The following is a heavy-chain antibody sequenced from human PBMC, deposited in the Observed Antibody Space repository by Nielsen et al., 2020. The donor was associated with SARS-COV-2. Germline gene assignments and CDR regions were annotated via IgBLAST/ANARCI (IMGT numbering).Heavy chain of an antibody. CDR1: GFTFSDFY. V-gene: IGHV3-11*05. CDR2: ISGDSSNI. D-gene: IGHD6-19*01. Sequence: GESLKISCAASGFTFSDFYMSWLRQAPGKGLEWVSYISGDSSNILYADSVKGRFTISRDNARNSLYLQMNSLRADDAGVYYCARVGAVAFRDAWGLGPLVTVSS. CDR3: ARVGAVAFRDA. J-gene: IGHJ1*01.